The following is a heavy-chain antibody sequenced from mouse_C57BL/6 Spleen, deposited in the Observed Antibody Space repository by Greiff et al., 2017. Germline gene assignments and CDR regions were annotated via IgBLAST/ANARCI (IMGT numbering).Heavy chain of an antibody. J-gene: IGHJ4*01. CDR1: GFSLTSYG. D-gene: IGHD1-1*01. Sequence: VQVVESGPGLVQPSQSLSITCTVSGFSLTSYGVHWVRQSPGKGLEWLGVIWRGGSTDYNAAFMSRLSSTKDNSKSQVFFKMNSLQADDTAIYDCAKKGGITTEDAMDYWGQGTSVTVSS. CDR2: IWRGGST. V-gene: IGHV2-5*01. CDR3: AKKGGITTEDAMDY.